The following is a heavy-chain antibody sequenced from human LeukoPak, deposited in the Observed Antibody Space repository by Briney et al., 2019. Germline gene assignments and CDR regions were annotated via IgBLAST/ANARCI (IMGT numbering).Heavy chain of an antibody. CDR2: IYYSGST. CDR3: ARDYILHSFRWFDP. D-gene: IGHD2-21*01. CDR1: GGSFSGYY. V-gene: IGHV4-31*11. J-gene: IGHJ5*02. Sequence: TSETLSLTCAVYGGSFSGYYWSWIRQHPGKGLEWIGYIYYSGSTYYNPSLKSRVTISVDTSKNQFSLKLSSVTAADTAVYYCARDYILHSFRWFDPWGQGTLVTVSS.